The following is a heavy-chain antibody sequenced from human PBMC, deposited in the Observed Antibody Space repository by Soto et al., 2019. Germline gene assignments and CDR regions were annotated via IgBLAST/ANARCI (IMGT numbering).Heavy chain of an antibody. CDR1: GFTFSSYG. V-gene: IGHV3-30*18. Sequence: PGGSLRLSCAASGFTFSSYGMHWVRQAPGKGLEWVAVISYDGSNKYYADSVKGRFTISRDNSKNTLYLQMNSLRAEDTAVYYCAKDRFLVVVPAAIRIYGMDVWGQGTTVTVLL. D-gene: IGHD2-2*02. CDR2: ISYDGSNK. J-gene: IGHJ6*02. CDR3: AKDRFLVVVPAAIRIYGMDV.